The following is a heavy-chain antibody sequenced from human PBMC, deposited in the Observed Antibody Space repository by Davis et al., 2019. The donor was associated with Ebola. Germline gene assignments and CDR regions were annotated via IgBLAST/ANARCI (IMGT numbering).Heavy chain of an antibody. Sequence: GESPKTLCAAPGFTFSDYYMSWIRQAPGKGLEWVSGISWNSGSIGYVDSVKGRFTISRDNAKNSLYLQMNSLRAEDTAVYYCARDHGIAVAGYYYGMDVWGQGTTVTVSS. J-gene: IGHJ6*02. D-gene: IGHD6-19*01. CDR2: ISWNSGSI. V-gene: IGHV3-11*01. CDR3: ARDHGIAVAGYYYGMDV. CDR1: GFTFSDYY.